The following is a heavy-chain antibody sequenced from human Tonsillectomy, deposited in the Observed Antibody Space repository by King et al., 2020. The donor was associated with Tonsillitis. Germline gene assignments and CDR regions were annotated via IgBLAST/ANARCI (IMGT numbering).Heavy chain of an antibody. CDR3: ARGLHYYGSGSYYNSFDY. CDR1: GGSFSGYY. V-gene: IGHV4-34*01. D-gene: IGHD3-10*01. CDR2: INHSGST. J-gene: IGHJ4*01. Sequence: VQLQQWGAGLLKPSETLSLTCAVYGGSFSGYYWSWIRQPPGKGLEWIGEINHSGSTNYNPSLKSRVTISVDTSKNQFSLKLSSVTAADTAVYYCARGLHYYGSGSYYNSFDYWGHGTLVTVSS.